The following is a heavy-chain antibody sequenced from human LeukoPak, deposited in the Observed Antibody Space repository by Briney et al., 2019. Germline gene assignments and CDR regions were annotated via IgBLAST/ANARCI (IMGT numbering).Heavy chain of an antibody. D-gene: IGHD3-3*01. J-gene: IGHJ4*02. CDR1: GGSISSSSYY. Sequence: SETLSLTCTVSGGSISSSSYYWGWIRQPPGKGLEWIGSIYYSGSTYYNPSLKSRVTISVDTSKNQFSLKLSSVTAADTAVYYCARHGITIFGVAKAYYFDYWGQGTLVTVSS. CDR2: IYYSGST. V-gene: IGHV4-39*01. CDR3: ARHGITIFGVAKAYYFDY.